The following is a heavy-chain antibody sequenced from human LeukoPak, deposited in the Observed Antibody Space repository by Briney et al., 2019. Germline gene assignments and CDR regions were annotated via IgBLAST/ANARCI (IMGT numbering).Heavy chain of an antibody. J-gene: IGHJ4*02. V-gene: IGHV1-8*01. CDR1: GYTFTSYD. CDR2: MNPNSGNT. D-gene: IGHD6-13*01. CDR3: ARVRVLAAGTGLGY. Sequence: ASMKVSCKASGYTFTSYDINWVRQATGQGLEWMGWMNPNSGNTGYAQKFQGRVTMTRNTSISTAYMELSSLRSEDTAVYYCARVRVLAAGTGLGYWGQGTLVTVSS.